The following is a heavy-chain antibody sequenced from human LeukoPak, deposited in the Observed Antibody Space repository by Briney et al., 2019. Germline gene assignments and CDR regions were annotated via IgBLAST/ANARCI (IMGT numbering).Heavy chain of an antibody. CDR3: ARAAAADPKNWFDP. Sequence: SETLSLTCAVSGYSINSGHYWGWIRQPPGKGLGWIGSIHHSGTTYYNPSLKSRVTISGDTSKDQFSLKLTSVTATDTAVYYCARAAAADPKNWFDPWGQGTLVTVSS. V-gene: IGHV4-38-2*01. CDR2: IHHSGTT. D-gene: IGHD6-13*01. J-gene: IGHJ5*02. CDR1: GYSINSGHY.